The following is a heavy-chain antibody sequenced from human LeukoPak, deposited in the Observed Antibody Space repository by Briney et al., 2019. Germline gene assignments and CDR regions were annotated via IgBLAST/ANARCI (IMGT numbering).Heavy chain of an antibody. J-gene: IGHJ4*02. CDR1: GFTFSSYA. V-gene: IGHV3-23*01. CDR3: AKTVSGSYSYQGGDY. D-gene: IGHD3-16*02. Sequence: GGSLRLSCAASGFTFSSYAMSWVRQAPGKGLEWVSSLSAGGGSTYYADSVKGRFTMSRDNSRNMLYLQMNSLRDEDTAKYYCAKTVSGSYSYQGGDYWGQGTLVTVSS. CDR2: LSAGGGST.